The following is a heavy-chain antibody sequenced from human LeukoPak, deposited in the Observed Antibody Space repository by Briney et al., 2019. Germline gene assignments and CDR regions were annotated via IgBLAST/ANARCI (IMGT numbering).Heavy chain of an antibody. V-gene: IGHV3-30*04. CDR1: RFTFSSYA. CDR2: ISYDGSNK. Sequence: PGGSLRLSCAASRFTFSSYAMHWVRQAPGKGLEWVAVISYDGSNKYYADSVKGRCTISRDNSKNTLYLQMNSLRAEDTAVYYCARAGSKRVVVVVAAILYYGMDVWGQGTTVTVSS. J-gene: IGHJ6*02. CDR3: ARAGSKRVVVVVAAILYYGMDV. D-gene: IGHD2-15*01.